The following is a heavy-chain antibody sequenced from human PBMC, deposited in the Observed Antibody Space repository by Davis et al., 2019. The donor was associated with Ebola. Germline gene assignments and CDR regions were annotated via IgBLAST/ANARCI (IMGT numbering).Heavy chain of an antibody. CDR3: ARDGRCSSTSCYNPPMDV. Sequence: GESLKISCAASGFTFSSYWMSWVRQAPGKGLEWVANIKQDGSEKYYVDSVKGRFTISRDNSKNTLYLQMNSLRAEDTAVYYCARDGRCSSTSCYNPPMDVWGQGTTVTVSS. CDR2: IKQDGSEK. V-gene: IGHV3-7*01. CDR1: GFTFSSYW. J-gene: IGHJ6*02. D-gene: IGHD2-2*02.